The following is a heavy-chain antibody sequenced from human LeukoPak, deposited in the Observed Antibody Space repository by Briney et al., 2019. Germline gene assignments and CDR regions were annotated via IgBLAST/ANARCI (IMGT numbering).Heavy chain of an antibody. V-gene: IGHV4-4*07. CDR2: IYTSGST. D-gene: IGHD5-18*01. J-gene: IGHJ3*02. CDR3: ARVEMVNAFDI. CDR1: GGSISSYY. Sequence: SETLSLTCTVSGGSISSYYWSWIRQPAGEGLEWIGRIYTSGSTNYNPSLKSRVTMSVDTSKNQFSLKLSSVTATDTAVYYCARVEMVNAFDIWGQGTMVTVSS.